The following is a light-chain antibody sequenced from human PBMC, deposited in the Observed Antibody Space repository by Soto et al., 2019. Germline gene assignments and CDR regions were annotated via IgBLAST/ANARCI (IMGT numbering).Light chain of an antibody. CDR2: GNT. J-gene: IGLJ2*01. CDR1: SSNIGTGID. CDR3: HSYYKSLNGHVV. Sequence: QSVLTQPPSLSGAPGQSVTISCTGSSSNIGTGIDVHWYQQLPGTAPKLIIYGNTNRPSGVPDRFSGSKSGTATTLAITRLQAEDEAHYYYHSYYKSLNGHVVFGGGTKLTVL. V-gene: IGLV1-40*01.